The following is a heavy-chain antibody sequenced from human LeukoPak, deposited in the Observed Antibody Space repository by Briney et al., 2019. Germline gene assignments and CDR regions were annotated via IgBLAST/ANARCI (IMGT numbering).Heavy chain of an antibody. CDR3: ARGGAHYSSGQNWFDP. Sequence: ASVKVSCKASGYTFTSYDINWVRQATGQGLEWMGWMNPNSGNTGYAQKFQGRVTMTRNTSISTAYMELSSLRSEDTAVYYCARGGAHYSSGQNWFDPWGQGTLVTVSS. D-gene: IGHD6-25*01. V-gene: IGHV1-8*01. CDR2: MNPNSGNT. CDR1: GYTFTSYD. J-gene: IGHJ5*02.